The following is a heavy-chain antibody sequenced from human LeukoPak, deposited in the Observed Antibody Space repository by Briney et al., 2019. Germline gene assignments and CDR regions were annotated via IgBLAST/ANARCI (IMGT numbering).Heavy chain of an antibody. CDR3: ARGAEVPAAPDFFDY. CDR1: GGSISSSRYY. CDR2: IYHSGST. V-gene: IGHV4-39*07. J-gene: IGHJ4*02. Sequence: KPSETLSLTCTVSGGSISSSRYYWGWIRQPPGKGLEWIGSIYHSGSTYYNPSLKSRVTISVDTSKNQFSLKLSSVTAADTAVYYCARGAEVPAAPDFFDYWGQGTLVTVSS. D-gene: IGHD2-2*01.